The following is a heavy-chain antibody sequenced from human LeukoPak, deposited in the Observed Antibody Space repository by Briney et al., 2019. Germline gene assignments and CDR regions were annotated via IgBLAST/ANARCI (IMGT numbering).Heavy chain of an antibody. CDR3: ARQNDFWSGYPTFDY. Sequence: GGSLRLSCAASGFTFSSYWMHWVRQAPGKGLVWVSRINSDGSSTSYADSVKGRFTISRDNAKNSLYLQMNSLRAEDTAVYYCARQNDFWSGYPTFDYWGQGTLVTVSS. CDR2: INSDGSST. J-gene: IGHJ4*02. V-gene: IGHV3-74*01. D-gene: IGHD3-3*01. CDR1: GFTFSSYW.